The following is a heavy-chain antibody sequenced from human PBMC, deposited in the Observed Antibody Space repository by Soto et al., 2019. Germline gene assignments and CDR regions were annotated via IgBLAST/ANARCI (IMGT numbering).Heavy chain of an antibody. D-gene: IGHD3-10*01. V-gene: IGHV3-23*01. CDR1: GLTFTTFA. Sequence: EVQLLESGGGLVQPGGSLTPSWPASGLTFTTFALPGVRQAPGKGLEGFSAISGGGDTTSNADSVKGRFTVSRDGSKNTLYLQMSSLRAEDTALYYCAKGRGGSGSLTPRVDFWGQGTLVTVSS. CDR3: AKGRGGSGSLTPRVDF. J-gene: IGHJ4*02. CDR2: ISGGGDTT.